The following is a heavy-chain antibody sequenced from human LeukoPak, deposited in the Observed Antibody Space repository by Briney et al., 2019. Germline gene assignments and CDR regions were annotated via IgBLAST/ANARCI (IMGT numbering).Heavy chain of an antibody. Sequence: SETLSLTCTVSGGSISSGSYYWGWIRQPPGKGLEWIGSIYYTGNSYCSPSLKSRVTISVDTSKNQFSLKLSSVTAADTAVYYCARHIKISSWSSFDYWGQGTLVTVSS. CDR1: GGSISSGSYY. D-gene: IGHD6-13*01. J-gene: IGHJ4*02. CDR2: IYYTGNS. CDR3: ARHIKISSWSSFDY. V-gene: IGHV4-39*01.